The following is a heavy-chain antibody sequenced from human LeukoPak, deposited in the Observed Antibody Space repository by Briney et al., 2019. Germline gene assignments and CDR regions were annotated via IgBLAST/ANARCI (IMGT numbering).Heavy chain of an antibody. D-gene: IGHD3-3*01. CDR2: ISDSGGST. J-gene: IGHJ4*02. Sequence: PGGSLRLSCAASGFTFSSYALSWVRQAPGKGREWVSAISDSGGSTYYADSVKGRFTISRDNSKNTLYLQMNSLRAEDTAVYYCATYDFWSGYGVGYWGQGTLVTVSS. V-gene: IGHV3-23*01. CDR1: GFTFSSYA. CDR3: ATYDFWSGYGVGY.